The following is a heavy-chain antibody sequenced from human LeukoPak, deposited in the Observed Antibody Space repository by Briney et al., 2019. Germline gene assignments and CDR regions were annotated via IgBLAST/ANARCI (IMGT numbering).Heavy chain of an antibody. Sequence: GGSLRLSCAASGFTFSSCGMTWVRQAPGKGLEWVSRISGSDDGTYYADSVKGRFTISRDNSKNTLYLQMNSLRAEDTAVYYCAKRGPIYSSSPGNYFDYWGQGTLVTASS. CDR3: AKRGPIYSSSPGNYFDY. V-gene: IGHV3-23*01. CDR2: ISGSDDGT. D-gene: IGHD6-6*01. J-gene: IGHJ4*02. CDR1: GFTFSSCG.